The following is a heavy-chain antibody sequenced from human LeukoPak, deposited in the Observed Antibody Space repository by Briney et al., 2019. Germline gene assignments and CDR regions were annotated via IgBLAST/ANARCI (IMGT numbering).Heavy chain of an antibody. CDR2: ISSSSSYI. J-gene: IGHJ4*02. CDR3: ARDSRSMVRGNYDY. D-gene: IGHD3-10*01. CDR1: GFTFSSYS. V-gene: IGHV3-21*01. Sequence: PGGSLRLSCAASGFTFSSYSMNWVRQAPGKGLEWVSSISSSSSYIYYADSVKGRFTISRDNAKNPLYLQMNSLRAEDTAVYYCARDSRSMVRGNYDYWGQGTLVTVSS.